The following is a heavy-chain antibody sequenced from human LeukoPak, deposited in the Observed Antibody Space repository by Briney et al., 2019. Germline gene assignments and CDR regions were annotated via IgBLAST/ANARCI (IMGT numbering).Heavy chain of an antibody. CDR2: IGGGGGT. V-gene: IGHV3-23*01. J-gene: IGHJ4*02. Sequence: GGSLRLSCAASGFTFNTYAMSWVRQAPGKGLEWVSSIGGGGGTYYADSLKGRFTISRDNSKNTLYLQMNSLRAEDTAVYYCAKGNSGYNSGNYYHFFDYWGQGTLVTVSS. CDR3: AKGNSGYNSGNYYHFFDY. CDR1: GFTFNTYA. D-gene: IGHD1-26*01.